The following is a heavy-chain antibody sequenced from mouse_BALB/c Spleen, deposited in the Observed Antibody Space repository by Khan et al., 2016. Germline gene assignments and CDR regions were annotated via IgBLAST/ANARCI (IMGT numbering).Heavy chain of an antibody. D-gene: IGHD1-1*01. J-gene: IGHJ4*01. V-gene: IGHV3-2*02. CDR3: ARSDYSSKDAMDY. Sequence: EVELVESGPGLVKPSQSLSLTCTVTGYSITSDYAWNWIRQFPGNKLEWMGYISYSGSTSYNPSLKSRISITRDTSNNQFFLQLNSVTSEDTATYYCARSDYSSKDAMDYWGQGTSVTVSS. CDR2: ISYSGST. CDR1: GYSITSDYA.